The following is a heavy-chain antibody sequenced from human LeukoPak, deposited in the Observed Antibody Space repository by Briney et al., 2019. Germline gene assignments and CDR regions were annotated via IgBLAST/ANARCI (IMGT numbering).Heavy chain of an antibody. CDR3: ARDGSGCYDY. CDR1: GFIFSSYL. J-gene: IGHJ4*02. CDR2: ISSSGSTI. Sequence: PGGSLRLSFAASGFIFSSYLRNWVRQAPGKGLEWVSYISSSGSTIYYADSVKGRFTISRDNAKNSLYLQMNSLRAEATGVYYCARDGSGCYDYWGQGILVTVSS. D-gene: IGHD6-19*01. V-gene: IGHV3-48*03.